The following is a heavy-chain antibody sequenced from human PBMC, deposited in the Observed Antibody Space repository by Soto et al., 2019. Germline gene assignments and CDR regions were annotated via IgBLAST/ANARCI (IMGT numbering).Heavy chain of an antibody. V-gene: IGHV1-69*01. D-gene: IGHD1-26*01. CDR3: ARGAYRGGSTFDY. CDR2: IIPIFKTP. CDR1: GGTFSSYT. Sequence: QVQLVQSGAEVKKPGSSVMVSCKASGGTFSSYTFSWVRQAPGQGLEWMGGIIPIFKTPHYARKFQGRVTITADESTSTAYMEMSSLRSEATAVYYCARGAYRGGSTFDYWGQGTLVTVSS. J-gene: IGHJ4*02.